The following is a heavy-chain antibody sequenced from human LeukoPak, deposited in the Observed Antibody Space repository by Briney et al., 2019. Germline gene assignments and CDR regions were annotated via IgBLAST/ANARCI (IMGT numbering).Heavy chain of an antibody. Sequence: SETLSLTCTVSGGSFSIHYWSWIRQPAGKGLEWIWRIYTSGSTNYNPSLKSRVTMSVDTYKNQFSLKLSSVTAADTAVYYCARDSYYYGSGTPFDYWGQGTLVTVSS. CDR2: IYTSGST. CDR1: GGSFSIHY. D-gene: IGHD3-10*01. CDR3: ARDSYYYGSGTPFDY. J-gene: IGHJ4*02. V-gene: IGHV4-4*07.